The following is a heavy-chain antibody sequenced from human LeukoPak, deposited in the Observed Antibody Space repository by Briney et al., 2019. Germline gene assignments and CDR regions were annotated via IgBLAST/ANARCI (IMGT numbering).Heavy chain of an antibody. J-gene: IGHJ4*02. V-gene: IGHV4-34*01. Sequence: PSETLSLTCAVYGGSFTGFYWRWIRQPPGKGLEWIGEINHSGSTKYNPSLKSRVTISADTSTKQFFLRLTSVTAADTAVYFCARGGGTNDDFWSGYAYSFDYWGQGALVTVSS. CDR2: INHSGST. D-gene: IGHD3-3*01. CDR3: ARGGGTNDDFWSGYAYSFDY. CDR1: GGSFTGFY.